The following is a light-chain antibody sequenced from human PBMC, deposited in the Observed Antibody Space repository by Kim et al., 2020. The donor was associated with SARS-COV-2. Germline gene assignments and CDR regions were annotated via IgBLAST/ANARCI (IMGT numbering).Light chain of an antibody. CDR3: QQYNSYPFT. CDR2: DAS. J-gene: IGKJ2*01. CDR1: QNISTY. V-gene: IGKV1-5*01. Sequence: SASVRDRVPLTCRASQNISTYLAWYQQKVGKAPKLLICDASSLETGVPSRFSGAGSGTEFSLTISSLQSVDFATYYCQQYNSYPFTFGQGTKLEI.